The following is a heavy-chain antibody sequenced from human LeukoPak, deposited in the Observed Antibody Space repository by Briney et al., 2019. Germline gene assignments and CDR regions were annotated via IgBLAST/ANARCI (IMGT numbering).Heavy chain of an antibody. V-gene: IGHV6-1*01. Sequence: SQTLSLTCAISGDTFSSNTAVYNWLRLSPSRGLEWLGRTYYRSTWLNDYAPSVRGRITVSPDTSKNQFSLQLSSVTPEDTAVYYCARDRLGMGFWGQGTPVIVSS. D-gene: IGHD7-27*01. J-gene: IGHJ4*02. CDR3: ARDRLGMGF. CDR2: TYYRSTWLN. CDR1: GDTFSSNTAV.